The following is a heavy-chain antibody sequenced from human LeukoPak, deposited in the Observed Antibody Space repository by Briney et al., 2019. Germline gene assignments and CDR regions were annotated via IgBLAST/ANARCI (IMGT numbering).Heavy chain of an antibody. CDR1: GYKFTAYY. CDR3: ARVWDASGWSDWFDP. Sequence: ASVKVSCKSSGYKFTAYYIHWIRQAPGQGLEWMGWVNPDSGDTNCTQKYQGRLTLTRDTSVTTVYMELSSLTSDDTAVYYCARVWDASGWSDWFDPWGQGTLVTVSS. D-gene: IGHD6-19*01. V-gene: IGHV1-2*02. J-gene: IGHJ5*02. CDR2: VNPDSGDT.